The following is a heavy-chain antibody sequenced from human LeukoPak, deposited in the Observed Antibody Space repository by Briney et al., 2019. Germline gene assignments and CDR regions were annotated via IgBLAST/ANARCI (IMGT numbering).Heavy chain of an antibody. CDR2: ISSCSSYI. V-gene: IGHV3-21*04. J-gene: IGHJ4*02. Sequence: PGGSLRLSCAASGFTFSSYSMNWVRQAPGKGLEWVSSISSCSSYIYYADSVRSRFTISRDNTMTTLYLQMNSLRAEDTAVYYCAKPYYYDSSSTFDLYFDYWGQGTLVTVSS. CDR3: AKPYYYDSSSTFDLYFDY. D-gene: IGHD3-22*01. CDR1: GFTFSSYS.